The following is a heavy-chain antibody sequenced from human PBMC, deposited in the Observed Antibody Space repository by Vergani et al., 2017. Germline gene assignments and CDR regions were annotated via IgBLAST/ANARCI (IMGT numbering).Heavy chain of an antibody. D-gene: IGHD6-13*01. CDR3: ARDRTIAAASIGAFDI. CDR1: GGSISSSNW. J-gene: IGHJ3*02. Sequence: QVQLQESGPGLVKPSGTLSLTCAVSGGSISSSNWWSWVRHPPGKGLEWIGEIYHSGSPNYNPSLKMRVTISVDKSKNQFSLKLSSVTAADTAVYYCARDRTIAAASIGAFDIWGQGTMVTVSS. CDR2: IYHSGSP. V-gene: IGHV4-4*02.